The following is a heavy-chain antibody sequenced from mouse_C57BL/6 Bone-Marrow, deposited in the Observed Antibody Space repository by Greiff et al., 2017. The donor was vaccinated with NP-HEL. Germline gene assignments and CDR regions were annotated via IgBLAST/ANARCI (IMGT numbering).Heavy chain of an antibody. J-gene: IGHJ1*03. Sequence: QVQLQQSGAELVKPGASVKMSCKASGYTFTTYPIEWMKQTHGKSLEWIGNFHPYNDDTKYNEKFKGKATLTVEKSSSTVYLELSRLTSDDSAVYYCARSPDYYGRPYWYFDVWGTGTTVTVSS. D-gene: IGHD1-1*01. CDR1: GYTFTTYP. CDR2: FHPYNDDT. V-gene: IGHV1-47*01. CDR3: ARSPDYYGRPYWYFDV.